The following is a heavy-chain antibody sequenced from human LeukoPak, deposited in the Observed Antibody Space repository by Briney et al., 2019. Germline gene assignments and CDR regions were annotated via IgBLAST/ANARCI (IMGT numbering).Heavy chain of an antibody. D-gene: IGHD3-10*01. J-gene: IGHJ6*02. Sequence: PSKTLSLTCAVYGGSFSGYYWSWLRQPPGKGLEWIGEINHSGSTNYNPSLKSRVTISVDTSKNQFSLKLSSVTAADTAVYYCARGRSYYYGSGSLRGRTYYYGMDVWGQGTTVTVSS. V-gene: IGHV4-34*01. CDR3: ARGRSYYYGSGSLRGRTYYYGMDV. CDR1: GGSFSGYY. CDR2: INHSGST.